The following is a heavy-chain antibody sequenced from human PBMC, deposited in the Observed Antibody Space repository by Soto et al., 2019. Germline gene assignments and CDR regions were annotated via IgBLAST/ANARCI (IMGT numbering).Heavy chain of an antibody. CDR2: ISGSGGST. Sequence: GGSLRLSCAASGFTFSSYAMSWVRQAPGKGLEWVSAISGSGGSTYYADSVKGRFTISRDNSKNTLYLQMNSLRAEDTAVYYCAKLMTTVTTVLQNFDYWGQGTLVTVSS. CDR1: GFTFSSYA. D-gene: IGHD4-17*01. J-gene: IGHJ4*02. V-gene: IGHV3-23*01. CDR3: AKLMTTVTTVLQNFDY.